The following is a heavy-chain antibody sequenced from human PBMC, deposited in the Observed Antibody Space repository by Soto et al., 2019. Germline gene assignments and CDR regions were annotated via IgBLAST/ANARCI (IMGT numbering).Heavy chain of an antibody. CDR1: GGTFSSYA. D-gene: IGHD1-26*01. J-gene: IGHJ6*02. Sequence: QVQLVQSGAEVKKPGSSVKVSCKASGGTFSSYAISWVRQAPGQGLEWMGGIIPIFGTANYAQKFQGRVTITADESTSTAYMELSSLRSEDTAVYYCARDLRGELLFGGYYYYGMDVWGQGTTVTVSS. CDR2: IIPIFGTA. V-gene: IGHV1-69*01. CDR3: ARDLRGELLFGGYYYYGMDV.